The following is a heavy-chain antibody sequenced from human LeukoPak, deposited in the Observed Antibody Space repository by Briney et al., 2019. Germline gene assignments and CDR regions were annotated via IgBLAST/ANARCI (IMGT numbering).Heavy chain of an antibody. V-gene: IGHV3-48*01. J-gene: IGHJ4*02. Sequence: GGSLRLSCAASGFTFSSYSMNWVRQAPGKGLEWVSYISSSSSTIYYADSVKGRFTISRDNAKNSLYLQMNSLRAEDTAVYYCARETTFGSPQVKGLDYWGQGTLVTVSS. CDR3: ARETTFGSPQVKGLDY. D-gene: IGHD2/OR15-2a*01. CDR1: GFTFSSYS. CDR2: ISSSSSTI.